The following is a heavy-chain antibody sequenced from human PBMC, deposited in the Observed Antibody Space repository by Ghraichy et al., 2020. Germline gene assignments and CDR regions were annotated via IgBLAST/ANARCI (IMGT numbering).Heavy chain of an antibody. J-gene: IGHJ4*02. CDR3: AKDTGRHSKYYFDY. CDR2: ISGSGGST. CDR1: GFTFSSFA. Sequence: GESLNISCAASGFTFSSFAMSWVRQAPGKGLEWVSAISGSGGSTYYADSVKGRFTISRDNSKNTLYLQMNSLRAEDTALYFCAKDTGRHSKYYFDYWGQGTLVTVSS. D-gene: IGHD2-8*02. V-gene: IGHV3-23*01.